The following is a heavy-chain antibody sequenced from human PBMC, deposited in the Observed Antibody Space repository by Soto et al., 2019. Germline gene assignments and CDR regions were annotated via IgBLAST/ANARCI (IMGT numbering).Heavy chain of an antibody. CDR1: GYTFATYY. D-gene: IGHD6-19*01. CDR3: AKGTQPVAVAGFFILDY. V-gene: IGHV1-46*01. CDR2: IIPSGGIT. J-gene: IGHJ4*02. Sequence: GASVKVSCKASGYTFATYYMQWVRQAPGHGLEWMGIIIPSGGITSYAQKFQGKVTMTRDTATSTVYMELWSLRSEDTAVYYCAKGTQPVAVAGFFILDYWGQGTLVTVSS.